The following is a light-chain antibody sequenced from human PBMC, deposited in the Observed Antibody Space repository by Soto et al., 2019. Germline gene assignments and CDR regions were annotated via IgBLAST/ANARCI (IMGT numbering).Light chain of an antibody. J-gene: IGKJ1*01. CDR3: QQYDSWT. Sequence: EIVMTQSPATLSVSPGERATLSCRASQSVSSNLAWYQQKPGQAPRLLIYGASNRATGIPDKFSGSGSGTDFTLTISRLEPEDFAVYYCQQYDSWTFGQGTKVDIK. CDR2: GAS. V-gene: IGKV3D-15*01. CDR1: QSVSSN.